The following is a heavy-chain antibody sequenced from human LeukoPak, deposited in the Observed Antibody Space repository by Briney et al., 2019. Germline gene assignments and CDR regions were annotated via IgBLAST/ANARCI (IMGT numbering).Heavy chain of an antibody. CDR3: ARQIVGATNWFDP. V-gene: IGHV1-18*01. J-gene: IGHJ5*02. D-gene: IGHD1-26*01. Sequence: ASVKVSCKASGYTFTSYAIIWVRQAPGQGLEWMGWISANNGNTNYAQKLQGRVTMTTDTSTSTAYMELRTLPSDDTAVYYCARQIVGATNWFDPWGQGTLVTVSS. CDR1: GYTFTSYA. CDR2: ISANNGNT.